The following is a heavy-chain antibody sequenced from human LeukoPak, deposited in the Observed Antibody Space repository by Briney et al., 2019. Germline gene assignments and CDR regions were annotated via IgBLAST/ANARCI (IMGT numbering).Heavy chain of an antibody. Sequence: SVKLSCKASGGTFSSYAISWVRHAHRQGLERMGRIIPILGIANYAHTFQSRLTITAVRSTSTAYMELGSLRSEDTAVYCCARAVYGSGSYYKALAFDYWGQGTLVTVSS. CDR2: IIPILGIA. CDR1: GGTFSSYA. CDR3: ARAVYGSGSYYKALAFDY. D-gene: IGHD3-10*01. V-gene: IGHV1-69*04. J-gene: IGHJ4*02.